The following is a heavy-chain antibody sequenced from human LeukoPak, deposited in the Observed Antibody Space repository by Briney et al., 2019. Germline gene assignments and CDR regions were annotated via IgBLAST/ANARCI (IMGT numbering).Heavy chain of an antibody. CDR2: INHSGST. V-gene: IGHV4-34*01. Sequence: SETLSLTCTVSGGSISSYYWSWIRQPPGKGLEWIGEINHSGSTNYNPSLKSRVTISVDTSKNQFSLKLSSVTAADTAVYYCARRGPARVLMVYAIRGYFDYWGQGTLVTVSS. CDR3: ARRGPARVLMVYAIRGYFDY. J-gene: IGHJ4*02. CDR1: GGSISSYY. D-gene: IGHD2-8*01.